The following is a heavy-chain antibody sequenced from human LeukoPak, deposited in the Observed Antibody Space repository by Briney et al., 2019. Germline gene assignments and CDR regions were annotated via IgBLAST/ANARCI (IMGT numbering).Heavy chain of an antibody. Sequence: GGSLRLSCAASGFTSTSYWMTWVRQAPGKGLHWVANINHDGTDKNYADSVKGRFTISRDNAKRSVYLQMNSLRTEDTAVYYCAREYTGSDYFDYWGQGTLVTVSS. J-gene: IGHJ4*02. V-gene: IGHV3-7*01. CDR2: INHDGTDK. D-gene: IGHD5-12*01. CDR1: GFTSTSYW. CDR3: AREYTGSDYFDY.